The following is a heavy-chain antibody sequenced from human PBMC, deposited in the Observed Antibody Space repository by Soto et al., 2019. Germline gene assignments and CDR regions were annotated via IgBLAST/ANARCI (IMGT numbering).Heavy chain of an antibody. V-gene: IGHV3-30*18. CDR1: GFTFSSYA. CDR3: AKAPSMFLLGPLDY. J-gene: IGHJ4*02. Sequence: GGSLRLSCAASGFTFSSYAMPWVRQAPGKGLEGVAGMSYDRSRYYYADAVKGRFTISTYNSKKSLYLQINSLRAEDTAGYYCAKAPSMFLLGPLDYWGQGTLVTVSS. D-gene: IGHD2-2*01. CDR2: MSYDRSRY.